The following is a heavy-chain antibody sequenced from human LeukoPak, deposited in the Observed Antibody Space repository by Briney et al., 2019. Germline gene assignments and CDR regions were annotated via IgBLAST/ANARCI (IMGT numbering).Heavy chain of an antibody. Sequence: GRSLRLSCAASGFTLSNSGRHWVCQAPVKGLESMAVIWCDGSTKDYADSVKGRFNISRDTSKNTLYLDMNSLRDEDTAVYYCARDSGGSPFDIWGQGTMVTVFS. D-gene: IGHD1-26*01. CDR3: ARDSGGSPFDI. CDR2: IWCDGSTK. V-gene: IGHV3-33*01. CDR1: GFTLSNSG. J-gene: IGHJ3*02.